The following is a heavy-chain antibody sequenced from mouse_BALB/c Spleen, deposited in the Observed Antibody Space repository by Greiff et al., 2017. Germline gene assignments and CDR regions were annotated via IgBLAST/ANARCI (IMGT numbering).Heavy chain of an antibody. CDR2: IWSGGST. J-gene: IGHJ1*01. CDR1: GFSLTSYG. V-gene: IGHV2-2*02. D-gene: IGHD1-1*01. Sequence: VQLQESGPGLVQPSQSLSITCTVSGFSLTSYGVHWVRQSPGKGLEWLGVIWSGGSTDYNAAFISRLSISKDNSKSQVFFKMNSLQANDTAIYYCARSYYYGSSGYFDVWGGGITVTVAS. CDR3: ARSYYYGSSGYFDV.